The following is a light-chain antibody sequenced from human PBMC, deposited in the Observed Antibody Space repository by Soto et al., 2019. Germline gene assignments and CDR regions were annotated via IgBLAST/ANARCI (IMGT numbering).Light chain of an antibody. CDR3: QQYDTSPT. V-gene: IGKV3-20*01. CDR1: QSVGSNS. J-gene: IGKJ4*01. Sequence: IVLTQSPATLSLSPGERATLSCRASQSVGSNSLAWYQQKPGQAPRLLISGASNRAPGIPDRCSGSGSGTDFTLTISRLEPEDFAVYYCQQYDTSPTFGGGTKVEIK. CDR2: GAS.